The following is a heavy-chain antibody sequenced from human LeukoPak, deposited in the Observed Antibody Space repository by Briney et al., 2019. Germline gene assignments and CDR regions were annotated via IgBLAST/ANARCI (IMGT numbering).Heavy chain of an antibody. Sequence: GGSLRLSCVASGFTFSTYGIHWVRQAPGKGLEWVAVISYDGSEKNYVDSVKGRFTISRDNSKNTLYPQMNSLRAEDTAVYYCAKDLYGIPYWGQGTLVTVSS. V-gene: IGHV3-30*18. J-gene: IGHJ4*02. CDR3: AKDLYGIPY. D-gene: IGHD2-2*02. CDR1: GFTFSTYG. CDR2: ISYDGSEK.